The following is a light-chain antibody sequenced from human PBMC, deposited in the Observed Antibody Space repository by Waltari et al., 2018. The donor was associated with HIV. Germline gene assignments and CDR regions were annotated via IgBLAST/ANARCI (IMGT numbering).Light chain of an antibody. V-gene: IGLV2-23*02. CDR1: SSDVGSYNL. CDR3: CSYAGSSTLV. J-gene: IGLJ2*01. Sequence: QSALTQPATVSGSPGQSITISCTGTSSDVGSYNLVSWYQQHQGKAPNLIIYEVSKRPSGVSNRFSGSKSGNTASLTISGLQAEDEADYYCCSYAGSSTLVFGGGTKLTVL. CDR2: EVS.